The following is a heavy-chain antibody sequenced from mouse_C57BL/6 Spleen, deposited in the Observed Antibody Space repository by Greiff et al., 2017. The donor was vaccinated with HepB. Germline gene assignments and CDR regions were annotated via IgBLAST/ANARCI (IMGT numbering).Heavy chain of an antibody. CDR2: INPSSGYT. J-gene: IGHJ2*01. CDR1: GYTFTSYT. CDR3: ARSPLPNYCGSSPLDY. Sequence: VQLQQSGAELARPGASVKMSCKASGYTFTSYTMHWVKQRPGQGLEWIGYINPSSGYTKYNQKFKDKATLTADKSSSTAYMQLSSLTSEDSAVYSCARSPLPNYCGSSPLDYWGQGTTLTVSS. V-gene: IGHV1-4*01. D-gene: IGHD1-1*01.